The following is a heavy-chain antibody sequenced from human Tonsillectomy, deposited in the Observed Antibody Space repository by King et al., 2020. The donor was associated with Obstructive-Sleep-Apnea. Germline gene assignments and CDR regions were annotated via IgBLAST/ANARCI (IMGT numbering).Heavy chain of an antibody. J-gene: IGHJ5*02. CDR2: IKQDGSEK. Sequence: VQLVESGGGLVQPGGSLRLSCEASGFTFSHNWMSWVRQAPGKGLEWVANIKQDGSEKNYVDSVKGRFTISRDNAQNSVFLQMNSLRVEDTALYYCARKNGYCSRTTCYDGARSWFDPWGQGTLVTVSS. D-gene: IGHD2-2*03. CDR3: ARKNGYCSRTTCYDGARSWFDP. CDR1: GFTFSHNW. V-gene: IGHV3-7*03.